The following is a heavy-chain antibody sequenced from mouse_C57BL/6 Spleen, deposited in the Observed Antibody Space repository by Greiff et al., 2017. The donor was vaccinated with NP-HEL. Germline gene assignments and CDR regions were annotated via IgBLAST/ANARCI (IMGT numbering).Heavy chain of an antibody. CDR3: TRGDYGYDGFSWFAY. CDR1: GFTFSSYA. D-gene: IGHD2-2*01. J-gene: IGHJ3*01. V-gene: IGHV5-9-1*02. Sequence: DVMLVESGEGLVKPGGSLKLSCAASGFTFSSYAMSWVRQTPEKRLEWVAYISSGGDYIYYADTVKGRFTISRDNARNTLYLQMSSLKSEDTAMYYCTRGDYGYDGFSWFAYWGQGTLVTVSA. CDR2: ISSGGDYI.